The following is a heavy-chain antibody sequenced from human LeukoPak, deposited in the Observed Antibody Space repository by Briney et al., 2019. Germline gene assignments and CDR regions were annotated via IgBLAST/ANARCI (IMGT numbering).Heavy chain of an antibody. Sequence: PGRSLRLSCAASGFTFSNYGMHWVRQAPGKGLGWLAAIFYDGSKEHYADTVKGRFTISRDNSKNTLYLQVNSLTADDTAVYYCARDQALYFSYGDYWGQGTLVTVSS. D-gene: IGHD2/OR15-2a*01. J-gene: IGHJ4*02. CDR1: GFTFSNYG. CDR2: IFYDGSKE. V-gene: IGHV3-33*01. CDR3: ARDQALYFSYGDY.